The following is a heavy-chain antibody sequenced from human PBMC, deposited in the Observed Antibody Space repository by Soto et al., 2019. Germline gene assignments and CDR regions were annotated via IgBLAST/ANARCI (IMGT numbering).Heavy chain of an antibody. CDR1: GYTFSSYG. D-gene: IGHD6-13*01. CDR3: ATSIAAAVDVDY. Sequence: QVQLVQSGAEVKKPGASVKVSCKASGYTFSSYGISWVRQAPGQGLEWMGWISAYNGNTNYAQKPQGRVTMTTDTTTSTAYMEVRSLRSDATAVYYCATSIAAAVDVDYWGQGTLVTVYS. V-gene: IGHV1-18*01. J-gene: IGHJ4*02. CDR2: ISAYNGNT.